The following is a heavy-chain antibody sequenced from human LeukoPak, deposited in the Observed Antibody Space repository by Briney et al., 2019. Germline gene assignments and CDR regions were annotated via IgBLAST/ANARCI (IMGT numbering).Heavy chain of an antibody. CDR1: GFTVYTNS. Sequence: PGGSPRLSCAVSGFTVYTNSMSWVRQVPGKGLEWVSVIYTGGTTHYADSVKGRFTISRDNSKNTLYLEMNSLRAEDAAVYFCARSPAFYDGAVVKYYFDYWGQGTLVTVSS. CDR2: IYTGGTT. V-gene: IGHV3-53*01. D-gene: IGHD6-19*01. J-gene: IGHJ4*02. CDR3: ARSPAFYDGAVVKYYFDY.